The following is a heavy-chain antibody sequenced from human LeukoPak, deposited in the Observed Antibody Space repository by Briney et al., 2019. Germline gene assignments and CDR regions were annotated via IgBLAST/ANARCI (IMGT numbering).Heavy chain of an antibody. CDR3: ARDSSGYDGRGDFDY. CDR2: IYYSGST. V-gene: IGHV4-31*01. CDR1: GGSISSGGYY. D-gene: IGHD3-22*01. J-gene: IGHJ4*02. Sequence: SQTLSLTCTVSGGSISSGGYYWRWIRQHPGTGLEWIGYIYYSGSTYYNPSLKSQVTISLDTSKNHFSLKLSSVTAADTAVYYCARDSSGYDGRGDFDYWGQGTLVTVSS.